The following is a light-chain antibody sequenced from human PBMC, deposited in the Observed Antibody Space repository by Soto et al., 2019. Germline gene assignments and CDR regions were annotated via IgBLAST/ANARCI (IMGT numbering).Light chain of an antibody. CDR2: GAS. Sequence: EVVMTQSPGTLSVSPGERATLSCRASQTVTTNLAWYQQKPGQPPRLVIYGASTRATGIPARLSGSGSGTEFTLTISSLQPEDFAVYYCRQYNEWPLTFGGGTKVEI. CDR1: QTVTTN. CDR3: RQYNEWPLT. V-gene: IGKV3-15*01. J-gene: IGKJ4*01.